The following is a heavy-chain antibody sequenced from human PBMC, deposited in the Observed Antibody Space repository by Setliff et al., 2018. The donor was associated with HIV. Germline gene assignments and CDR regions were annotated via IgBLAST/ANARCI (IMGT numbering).Heavy chain of an antibody. CDR2: RHTSGST. CDR3: AGGVNSGTYWGYYYYMDV. CDR1: GGSISSYY. Sequence: SETLSLTCTVSGGSISSYYWNWVRQPPGKGLEWIAYRHTSGSTNYNPSLKSRVIISVDTSKNQFSLRLSSVTAADTAIYYCAGGVNSGTYWGYYYYMDVWGKGTTVTVSS. J-gene: IGHJ6*03. D-gene: IGHD1-26*01. V-gene: IGHV4-4*08.